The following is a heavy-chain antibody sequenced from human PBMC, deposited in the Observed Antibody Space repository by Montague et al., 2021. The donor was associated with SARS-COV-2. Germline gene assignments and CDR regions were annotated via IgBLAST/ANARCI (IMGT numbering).Heavy chain of an antibody. CDR2: INHRGST. CDR3: ARGRQHINMVVVVVTGGEYYFDF. Sequence: SETLSLTCAVYDGSFSDYSWTWIRQPPGKGRGWMGEINHRGSTNYNPSPKSRVTIPVDTSKNQFSLKMTSVTAADTAVYYCARGRQHINMVVVVVTGGEYYFDFWGQGTLVAVSS. V-gene: IGHV4-34*01. CDR1: DGSFSDYS. J-gene: IGHJ4*02. D-gene: IGHD3-22*01.